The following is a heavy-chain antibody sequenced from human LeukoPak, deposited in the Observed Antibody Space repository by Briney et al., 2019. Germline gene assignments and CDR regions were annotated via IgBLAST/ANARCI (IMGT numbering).Heavy chain of an antibody. D-gene: IGHD2-15*01. J-gene: IGHJ6*03. CDR3: AREGPIVVVVAAYYYYMDV. CDR1: GFTFSSYS. V-gene: IGHV3-21*01. Sequence: GGSLRLSCAASGFTFSSYSMNWVRQAPGKGLEWVSSISSSSSYIYYADSVKGRFTISRDNAKNSLYLQMNSLRAEDTAVYYCAREGPIVVVVAAYYYYMDVWGKGTTVTVSS. CDR2: ISSSSSYI.